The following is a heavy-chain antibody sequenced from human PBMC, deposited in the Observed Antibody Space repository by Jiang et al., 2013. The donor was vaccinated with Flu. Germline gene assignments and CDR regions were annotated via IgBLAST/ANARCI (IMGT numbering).Heavy chain of an antibody. J-gene: IGHJ4*02. Sequence: DWVSHISASGLSTYYADSVKGRFTISRDNAKNSLYLQMNSLRAEDTAVYYCAREGRDGYNPYFDYWGQGTQVIVSS. CDR2: ISASGLST. V-gene: IGHV3-48*01. CDR3: AREGRDGYNPYFDY. D-gene: IGHD5-24*01.